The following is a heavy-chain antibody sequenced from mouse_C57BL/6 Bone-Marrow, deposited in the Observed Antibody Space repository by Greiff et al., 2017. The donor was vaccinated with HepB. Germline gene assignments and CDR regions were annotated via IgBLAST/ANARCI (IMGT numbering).Heavy chain of an antibody. CDR3: ARHWDYFDY. V-gene: IGHV1-19*01. D-gene: IGHD4-1*01. J-gene: IGHJ2*01. Sequence: VQLQQSGPVLVKPGASVKMSCKASGYTFTDYYMNWVKQSHGKSLEWIGVINPYNGGTSYNQKFKGKATLTVDKSSSTAYMELNSLTSEDSAVYYCARHWDYFDYWGQGTTLTVSS. CDR2: INPYNGGT. CDR1: GYTFTDYY.